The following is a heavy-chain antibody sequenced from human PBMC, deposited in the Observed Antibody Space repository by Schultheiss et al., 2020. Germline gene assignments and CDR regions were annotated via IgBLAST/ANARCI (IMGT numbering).Heavy chain of an antibody. CDR2: ISYDESNK. J-gene: IGHJ4*02. CDR1: GYTFNAYA. D-gene: IGHD3-3*02. Sequence: GGSLRLSCAASGYTFNAYAMHWVRQAPGKGLEWVAVISYDESNKYHADSVKGRFTISRDNSKNTLYLQMNSLRAEDTAVYYCARSRSSAWHFFEYWGQGVLVTVSS. CDR3: ARSRSSAWHFFEY. V-gene: IGHV3-30-3*01.